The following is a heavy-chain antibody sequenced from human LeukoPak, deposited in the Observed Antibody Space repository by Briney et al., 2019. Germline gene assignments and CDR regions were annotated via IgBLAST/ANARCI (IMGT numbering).Heavy chain of an antibody. D-gene: IGHD2-2*01. CDR2: INPNSGGT. CDR3: ATSRGYCSSTSCRDDYYFDY. CDR1: GYTFTSYA. Sequence: ASVTVSCKASGYTFTSYAMNWVRQAPGQGLEWMGWINPNSGGTNYAQKFQGRVTMTRDTSISTAYMELSRLRSDDTAVYYCATSRGYCSSTSCRDDYYFDYWGQGTLVTVSS. V-gene: IGHV1-2*02. J-gene: IGHJ4*02.